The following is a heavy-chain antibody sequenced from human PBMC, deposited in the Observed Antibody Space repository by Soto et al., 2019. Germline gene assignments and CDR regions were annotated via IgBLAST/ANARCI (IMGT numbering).Heavy chain of an antibody. J-gene: IGHJ4*02. Sequence: EVQLLESGGGLVQPGGSLRLSCAASGFTFSNYAMNWVRQAPGKGLEWVSAASRSASSTYYADSVNGRFTISRDNSKNTLYLQMNSLRSEDTAIYYCATYATEYWGQGTLVTVSS. D-gene: IGHD2-2*01. CDR2: ASRSASST. V-gene: IGHV3-23*01. CDR3: ATYATEY. CDR1: GFTFSNYA.